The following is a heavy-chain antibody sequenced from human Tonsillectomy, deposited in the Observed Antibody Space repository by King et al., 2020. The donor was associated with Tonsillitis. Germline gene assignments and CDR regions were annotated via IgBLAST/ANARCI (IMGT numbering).Heavy chain of an antibody. D-gene: IGHD3-16*01. Sequence: VQLVESGGGVVQPGGSLRLSCAASGFTFSSYGMHWVRQAPGKGLEWVTFIRYDGSKKYYADSVKGRFTISRDNSKNTVYLEMHSLRAEETAVYYCAKDPTGGWFGAELNYFDYWGQGTLVTVSS. J-gene: IGHJ4*02. V-gene: IGHV3-30*02. CDR3: AKDPTGGWFGAELNYFDY. CDR1: GFTFSSYG. CDR2: IRYDGSKK.